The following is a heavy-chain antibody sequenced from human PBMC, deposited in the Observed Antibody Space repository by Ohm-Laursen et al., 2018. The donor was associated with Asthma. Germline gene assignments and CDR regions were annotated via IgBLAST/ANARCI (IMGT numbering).Heavy chain of an antibody. CDR2: SGTYFGGGLK. CDR3: ARDVMEWYLPAFDF. CDR1: GFTFRSYA. Sequence: SLRLSCAASGFTFRSYAIHWVRQAPGKGLEWVAVSGTYFGGGLKYYADSVNGRFTVSRDDSKNTLYLQMNSLRPDDTAVYYCARDVMEWYLPAFDFWGQGTLVTVSS. J-gene: IGHJ4*02. V-gene: IGHV3-30-3*01. D-gene: IGHD3-3*01.